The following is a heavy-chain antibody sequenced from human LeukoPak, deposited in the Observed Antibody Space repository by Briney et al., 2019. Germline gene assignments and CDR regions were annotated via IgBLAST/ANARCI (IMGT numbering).Heavy chain of an antibody. CDR2: IYTSGGT. CDR1: GGSISSGSYS. D-gene: IGHD4-11*01. Sequence: SETLSLTCTVSGGSISSGSYSWNWIRQPAGEGLEWIGRIYTSGGTNYNPSLKSRVTMSVDTSKNQFSLKLTSVTAADTAVYYCAKESDYSFDYWGQGTLVTVSS. V-gene: IGHV4-61*02. CDR3: AKESDYSFDY. J-gene: IGHJ4*02.